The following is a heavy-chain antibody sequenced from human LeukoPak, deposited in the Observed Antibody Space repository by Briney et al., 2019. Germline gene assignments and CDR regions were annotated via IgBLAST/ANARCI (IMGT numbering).Heavy chain of an antibody. Sequence: PSETLSLTCTVSGGSINTYYRSWIRQPPGKGLEWIGYNHYSGSTNYNPSLKSRVTISVDTSNNQFPLMLSSVTAADRAVYYCARHRPGERRFVPWGQGTLVTVSS. D-gene: IGHD3-16*01. CDR3: ARHRPGERRFVP. J-gene: IGHJ5*02. CDR2: NHYSGST. V-gene: IGHV4-59*01. CDR1: GGSINTYY.